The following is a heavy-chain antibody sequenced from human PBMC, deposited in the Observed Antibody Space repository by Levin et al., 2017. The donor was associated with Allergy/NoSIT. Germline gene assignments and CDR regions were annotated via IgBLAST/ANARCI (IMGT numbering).Heavy chain of an antibody. CDR3: ANFYYDSSGYYRDALDI. CDR2: ISSTSNTI. J-gene: IGHJ3*02. CDR1: GFTLSTYS. D-gene: IGHD3-22*01. V-gene: IGHV3-48*02. Sequence: GGSLRLSCAASGFTLSTYSMNWVRQAPGKGLEWVSYISSTSNTIYYTDSVKGRFTISRDNAKNSLYLQMNSLRDEDTAVYYCANFYYDSSGYYRDALDIWGQGTMVTVSS.